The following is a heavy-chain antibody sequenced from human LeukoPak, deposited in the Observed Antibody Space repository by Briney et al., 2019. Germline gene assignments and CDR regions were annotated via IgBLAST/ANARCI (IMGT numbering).Heavy chain of an antibody. CDR1: GFTFSSYS. V-gene: IGHV3-21*01. CDR2: ISSSSSYI. D-gene: IGHD2-15*01. CDR3: ARDLCSGGSCYSLEDYYYYGMDV. Sequence: GGSLRPSCAASGFTFSSYSMNWVRQAPGKGLEWVSSISSSSSYIYYADSVKGRFTISRDNAKNSLYLQMNSLRAEDTAVYYCARDLCSGGSCYSLEDYYYYGMDVWGQGTTVTVSS. J-gene: IGHJ6*02.